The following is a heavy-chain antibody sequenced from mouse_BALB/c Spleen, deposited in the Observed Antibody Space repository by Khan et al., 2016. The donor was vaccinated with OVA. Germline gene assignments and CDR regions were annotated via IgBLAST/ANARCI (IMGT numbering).Heavy chain of an antibody. V-gene: IGHV1S135*01. J-gene: IGHJ3*01. CDR1: GYSFTTYY. CDR2: IDPFNDDT. Sequence: VQLQQSGPELMKPGASVKISCKASGYSFTTYYIHWVKQSHGKSLEWIGYIDPFNDDTNYNQKFKGKATLTVDKSSSTAYMHLSSLTSEDSAVYYCTRHGIISWFAYWGQGTLVTVSA. CDR3: TRHGIISWFAY. D-gene: IGHD1-1*01.